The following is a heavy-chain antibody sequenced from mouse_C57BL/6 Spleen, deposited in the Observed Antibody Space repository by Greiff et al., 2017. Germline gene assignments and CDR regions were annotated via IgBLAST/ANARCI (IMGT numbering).Heavy chain of an antibody. CDR3: ARRSKDYSNHGGFAY. V-gene: IGHV1-9*01. CDR2: ILPGSGST. J-gene: IGHJ3*01. Sequence: VQLQQSGAELMKPGASVKLSCKATGYTFTGYWIEWVKQRPGHGLAWIGEILPGSGSTNYNEKFKGKATFTADTSSNTAYMQLSSLTTEDSAIDYWARRSKDYSNHGGFAYWGQGTLVTVSA. CDR1: GYTFTGYW. D-gene: IGHD2-5*01.